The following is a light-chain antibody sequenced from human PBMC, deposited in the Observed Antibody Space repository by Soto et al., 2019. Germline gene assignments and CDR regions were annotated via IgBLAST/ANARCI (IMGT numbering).Light chain of an antibody. CDR1: SSDVGGSNY. CDR3: CSYAGSSLWV. J-gene: IGLJ3*02. V-gene: IGLV2-11*01. Sequence: QSALTQPRSVSGSPGQAVTISCTGTSSDVGGSNYVSWYQQHPGKAPKLVIYDVTRRPSGVPDRFSGSKSGNTASLTISGLQAEDEADYYCCSYAGSSLWVFGGGTKLPVL. CDR2: DVT.